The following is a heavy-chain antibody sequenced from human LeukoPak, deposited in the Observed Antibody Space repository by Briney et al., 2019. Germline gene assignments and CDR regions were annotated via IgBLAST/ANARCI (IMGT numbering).Heavy chain of an antibody. CDR1: VFTFSRYS. CDR3: ARASLYCGGTSCYYDY. Sequence: GGSLRLSCAASVFTFSRYSMNWVRQAPGKGLEWVSSIDSSSRYIYYADSVKGRFTISRDNAKNSLHLQMNSLRAEDTAVYYCARASLYCGGTSCYYDYWGQGTLVTVSS. CDR2: IDSSSRYI. J-gene: IGHJ4*02. D-gene: IGHD2-2*01. V-gene: IGHV3-21*01.